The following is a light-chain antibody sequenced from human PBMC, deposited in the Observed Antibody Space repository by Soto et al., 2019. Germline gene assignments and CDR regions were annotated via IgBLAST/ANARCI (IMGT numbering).Light chain of an antibody. V-gene: IGKV3-15*01. CDR1: QDIVTN. CDR3: QQYSNWPPRLT. CDR2: DAS. Sequence: IVMTQSPVTLSVSPGERATLSCRASQDIVTNVAWYQQRPDQAPRLLIYDASTRATDIPARFSGSGSGTEFTLTISGLQSADSAVYYCQQYSNWPPRLTFGGGTKVDIK. J-gene: IGKJ4*01.